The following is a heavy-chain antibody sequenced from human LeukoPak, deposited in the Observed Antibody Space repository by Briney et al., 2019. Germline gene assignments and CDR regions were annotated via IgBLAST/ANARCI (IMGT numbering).Heavy chain of an antibody. CDR3: ANRGYDSSGYWDY. Sequence: GGSLRLSCAASGFTFSSYAMSWVRQAPGKGLEWVSAISGSGGSTYYADSVKGRFTISRDNSKNTLYLQMNRLRAEDTAVYYCANRGYDSSGYWDYWGQGTLVTVSS. CDR2: ISGSGGST. D-gene: IGHD3-22*01. CDR1: GFTFSSYA. J-gene: IGHJ4*02. V-gene: IGHV3-23*01.